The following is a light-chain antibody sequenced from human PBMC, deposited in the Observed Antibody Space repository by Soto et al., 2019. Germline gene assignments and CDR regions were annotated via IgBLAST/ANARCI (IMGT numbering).Light chain of an antibody. CDR3: SSYSTTDTLYV. J-gene: IGLJ1*01. Sequence: QFLLTQPASVSGSPGQSITISCPGGSSDVCGYYFVSWYQQYPGKAPKLMIYDVYNRPLGVSVRFSGSRAGNTASLTIFGLQAEDEADYYCSSYSTTDTLYVFGTGTKVTVL. CDR2: DVY. V-gene: IGLV2-14*01. CDR1: SSDVCGYYF.